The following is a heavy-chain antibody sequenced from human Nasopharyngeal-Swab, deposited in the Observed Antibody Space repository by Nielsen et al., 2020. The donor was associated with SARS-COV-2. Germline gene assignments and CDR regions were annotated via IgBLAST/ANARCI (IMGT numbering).Heavy chain of an antibody. CDR3: ARDCDTATCYRSAADT. J-gene: IGHJ5*01. D-gene: IGHD2-2*01. CDR2: INRDGSGT. Sequence: SCAGSGFTFSSYWMHWVRQAPGKGLMWVARINRDGSGTNYADSVKGRFTISRDNAKNTLYLQMNTLSAEDTGVYYCARDCDTATCYRSAADTWGQGTLVTVSS. CDR1: GFTFSSYW. V-gene: IGHV3-74*01.